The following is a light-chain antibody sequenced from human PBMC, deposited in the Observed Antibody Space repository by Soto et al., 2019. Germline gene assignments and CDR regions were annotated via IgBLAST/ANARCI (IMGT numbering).Light chain of an antibody. J-gene: IGLJ2*01. CDR2: DVT. CDR1: SSDVGGYNY. Sequence: QSALTQPASVSGSPGQSITISCTGTSSDVGGYNYVFWYQQHPGKAPKLIIYDVTNRPSGISNRFSGSKSGNTASLTISGLQAEDDAAYYCSSYTSSITVVFGGGTQLTVL. V-gene: IGLV2-14*03. CDR3: SSYTSSITVV.